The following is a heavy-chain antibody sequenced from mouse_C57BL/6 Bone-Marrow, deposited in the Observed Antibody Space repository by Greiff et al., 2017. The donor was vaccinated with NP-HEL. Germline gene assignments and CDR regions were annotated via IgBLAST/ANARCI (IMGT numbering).Heavy chain of an antibody. CDR2: IWTGGGT. D-gene: IGHD2-3*01. Sequence: QVQLQQSGPGLVAPSQSLSITCTVSGFSLTSYAISWVRQPPGKGLEWLGVIWTGGGTNYNSALKSRLSISKDNSKSQVFLKMNSLQTDDTARYYCAREGLIYDGYYYYAMDYWGQGTSVTVSS. J-gene: IGHJ4*01. CDR1: GFSLTSYA. V-gene: IGHV2-9-1*01. CDR3: AREGLIYDGYYYYAMDY.